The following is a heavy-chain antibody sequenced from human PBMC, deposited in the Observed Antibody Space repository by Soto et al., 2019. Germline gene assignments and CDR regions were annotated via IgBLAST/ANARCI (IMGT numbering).Heavy chain of an antibody. J-gene: IGHJ4*02. CDR1: GFTFSSYW. Sequence: AGGSLRLSCAASGFTFSSYWMHWVRQTPGKGLVWVSRIDIAGSTTTYADSVKGRFTISRDNAKNTLYLQMNSLRAEGTAVYYCARDQTVAGPTTFDYCGQGTLVTVSS. CDR3: ARDQTVAGPTTFDY. CDR2: IDIAGSTT. V-gene: IGHV3-74*01. D-gene: IGHD6-19*01.